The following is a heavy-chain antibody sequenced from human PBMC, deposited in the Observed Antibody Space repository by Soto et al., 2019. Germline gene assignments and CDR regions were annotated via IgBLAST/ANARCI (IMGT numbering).Heavy chain of an antibody. CDR2: IYYSGST. CDR3: ARPFHAGNYYYYMDV. CDR1: GGSISSSSYY. J-gene: IGHJ6*03. Sequence: SETLSLTCTVSGGSISSSSYYWGWIRQPPGKGLEWIGSIYYSGSTYYNPSLKSRVTISVDTSKNQFSLKLSSVTAADTAVYYCARPFHAGNYYYYMDVWGKGTTVTVSS. V-gene: IGHV4-39*01. D-gene: IGHD3-16*01.